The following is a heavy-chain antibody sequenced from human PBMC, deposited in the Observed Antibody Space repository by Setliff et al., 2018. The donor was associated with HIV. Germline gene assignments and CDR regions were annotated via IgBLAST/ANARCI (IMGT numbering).Heavy chain of an antibody. V-gene: IGHV3-11*01. Sequence: PGGSLRLSCAASGFTFSDYYMSWIRQAPGKGLEWVSYISSSGSTIYYADSVKGRFIISRDNAKNSLYLQMNSLRAEDTAVYYCASHGGYDTEEQSYFDYWGQGTLVTVSS. CDR3: ASHGGYDTEEQSYFDY. CDR1: GFTFSDYY. D-gene: IGHD3-22*01. CDR2: ISSSGSTI. J-gene: IGHJ4*02.